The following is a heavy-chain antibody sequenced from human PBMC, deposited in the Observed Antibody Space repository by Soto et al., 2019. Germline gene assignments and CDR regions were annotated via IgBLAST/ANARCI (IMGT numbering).Heavy chain of an antibody. D-gene: IGHD2-8*02. CDR3: ARGLLEVMVPFDH. CDR1: GFNFNTYT. J-gene: IGHJ4*02. Sequence: QVQLVESGGGVVQPGRSLRLSCAASGFNFNTYTFNWVRQAPGKGLEWVAMISPDGSKTNYADALKGRFTISRDNSNNQVFLQMNSLKTEDSTIYFCARGLLEVMVPFDHWGQGTLVTVS. V-gene: IGHV3-30-3*01. CDR2: ISPDGSKT.